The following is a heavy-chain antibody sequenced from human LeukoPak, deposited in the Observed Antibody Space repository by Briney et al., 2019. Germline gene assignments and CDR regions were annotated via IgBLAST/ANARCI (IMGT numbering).Heavy chain of an antibody. V-gene: IGHV3-74*01. CDR2: IDSDGTNR. CDR1: GFTFNDAW. J-gene: IGHJ4*02. Sequence: GGSLRLSCAASGFTFNDAWMSWVRQAPGKGLVWVSRIDSDGTNRDYADSVKGRFTISRDNAKNTVYLQMNSLRDEDTAVYYCEGRANGLPEYWGQGSLVTVSS. CDR3: EGRANGLPEY. D-gene: IGHD2-15*01.